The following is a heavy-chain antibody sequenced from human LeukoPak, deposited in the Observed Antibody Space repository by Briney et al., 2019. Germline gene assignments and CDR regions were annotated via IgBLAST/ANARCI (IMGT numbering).Heavy chain of an antibody. CDR3: ARDSSGWPGRNWFDP. J-gene: IGHJ5*02. CDR2: IYYSGST. V-gene: IGHV4-61*01. CDR1: GGSVSSGSYY. D-gene: IGHD6-19*01. Sequence: SETLSLICTVSGGSVSSGSYYWSWIRQPPGKGLEWIGYIYYSGSTNYNPSLKSRVTISVDTSKNQFSLKLSSVTAADTAVYYCARDSSGWPGRNWFDPWGQGTLVTVSS.